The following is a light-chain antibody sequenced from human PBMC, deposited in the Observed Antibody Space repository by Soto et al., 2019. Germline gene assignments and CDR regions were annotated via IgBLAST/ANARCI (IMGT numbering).Light chain of an antibody. V-gene: IGKV1-39*01. Sequence: DIQMTQSPSSLSASVGDRVTITCRASQSISTYVNWYQQKPGKAPKLLIYAASSLQSGVPPRFSGSGSGTDFTLTISSLQPEDFATYYCQQSYTTPWTLGQGTKVDIK. CDR2: AAS. CDR3: QQSYTTPWT. CDR1: QSISTY. J-gene: IGKJ1*01.